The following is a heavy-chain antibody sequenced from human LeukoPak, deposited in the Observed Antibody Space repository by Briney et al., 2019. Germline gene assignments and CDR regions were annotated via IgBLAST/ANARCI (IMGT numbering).Heavy chain of an antibody. D-gene: IGHD3-3*01. J-gene: IGHJ4*02. V-gene: IGHV4-39*01. CDR2: IYYSGST. Sequence: SETLSLTCTVSGGSISSSSYYWGWIRQPPGNGLEWIGSIYYSGSTYYNPSLKSRVTISVDTSKNQFSLKLSSVTAADTAVYYCARHITIFGVPNPSFDYWGQGTLVTVFS. CDR1: GGSISSSSYY. CDR3: ARHITIFGVPNPSFDY.